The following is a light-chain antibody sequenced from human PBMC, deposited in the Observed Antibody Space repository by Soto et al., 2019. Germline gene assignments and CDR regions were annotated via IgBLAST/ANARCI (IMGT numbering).Light chain of an antibody. Sequence: VLTQSPATLSVSPGERATLSCRASQSITPNLAWYQQKPGQAPRLLIYDASIRATDIPARFSGSGSGTEFTLTIDSLQSEDFAVYYCQQYNNWPPIYTFGQGTRLEI. J-gene: IGKJ2*01. CDR3: QQYNNWPPIYT. CDR1: QSITPN. CDR2: DAS. V-gene: IGKV3D-15*01.